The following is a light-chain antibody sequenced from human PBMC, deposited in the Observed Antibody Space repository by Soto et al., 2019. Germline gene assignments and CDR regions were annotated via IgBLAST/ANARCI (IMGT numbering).Light chain of an antibody. CDR1: QTISSW. CDR2: KSS. J-gene: IGKJ1*01. V-gene: IGKV1-5*03. CDR3: QHYNSYSVA. Sequence: DIQMTQSPSTLSGSVGDRVTITCRASQTISSWLAWYQQKPGKAPKLLIYKSSTLKSGVPSRFSGSGSGTEFTLTISSLQPDDFATYDGQHYNSYSVAFGQGTKVERK.